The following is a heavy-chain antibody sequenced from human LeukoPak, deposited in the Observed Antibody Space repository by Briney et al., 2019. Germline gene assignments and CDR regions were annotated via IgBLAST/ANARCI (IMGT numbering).Heavy chain of an antibody. V-gene: IGHV1-69*01. J-gene: IGHJ4*02. CDR3: ARGVRAGTSSFDY. D-gene: IGHD6-13*01. CDR1: GGTFSSYA. Sequence: SVKVSCKASGGTFSSYAISWVRQAPGQGLEWMGGIIPIFGTANYAQKFQGRVTVTADESTSTAYMELSSLRSEDTAVYYCARGVRAGTSSFDYWGQGTLVTVSS. CDR2: IIPIFGTA.